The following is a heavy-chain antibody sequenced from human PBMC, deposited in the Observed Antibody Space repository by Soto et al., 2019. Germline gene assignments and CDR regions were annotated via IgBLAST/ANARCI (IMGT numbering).Heavy chain of an antibody. CDR3: VKEGHGGNSGDWYFDF. D-gene: IGHD1-26*01. CDR2: INGDGSST. J-gene: IGHJ2*01. V-gene: IGHV3-74*01. Sequence: EVQLVESGGGLVQPGGSLRLSCAASGFPFSSYYMHWVRQAPGKGLVWVSRINGDGSSTHYADSVKGRFTISRDNAKNTLLLQMSSLRVDDTAVYYCVKEGHGGNSGDWYFDFWGRGTLVTVSS. CDR1: GFPFSSYY.